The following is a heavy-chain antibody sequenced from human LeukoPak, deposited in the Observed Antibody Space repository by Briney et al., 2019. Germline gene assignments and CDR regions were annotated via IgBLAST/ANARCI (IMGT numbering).Heavy chain of an antibody. Sequence: GGSLRLSCAASRFTVSSNYMSWVRQAPGKGLERGSVIDSGGSTYYAVSVKGRFTISRDNSKNTLYLQMNSLRAEDTAVYYCAALDFDWTIQPFDYWGQGTLVTASS. V-gene: IGHV3-53*01. CDR1: RFTVSSNY. CDR2: IDSGGST. CDR3: AALDFDWTIQPFDY. J-gene: IGHJ4*02. D-gene: IGHD3-9*01.